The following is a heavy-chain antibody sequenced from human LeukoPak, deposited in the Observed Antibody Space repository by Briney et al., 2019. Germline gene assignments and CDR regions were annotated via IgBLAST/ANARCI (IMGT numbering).Heavy chain of an antibody. Sequence: GGSLGLSCAASGFTVNSNYMTWVRQAPGKGLKWVSLMYSTGLTYYADSVKGRFTISTDNSKNTLYLQMNSLRVDDTAIYYCATKGLDTWFEFWGQGTLVTVSS. J-gene: IGHJ4*02. CDR2: MYSTGLT. CDR3: ATKGLDTWFEF. CDR1: GFTVNSNY. V-gene: IGHV3-53*01.